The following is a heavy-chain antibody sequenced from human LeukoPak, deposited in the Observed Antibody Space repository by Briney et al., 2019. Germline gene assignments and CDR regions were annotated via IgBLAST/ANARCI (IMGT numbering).Heavy chain of an antibody. J-gene: IGHJ3*02. Sequence: GGSLRLSCAASGFTFSSYNMNWVRQTPGKGLEWVSSISSSSSFIHYADSVKGRFTISRDNAKNSLYLQMNSLRAEDTAVYYCARDVLIAADGVIRLDAFDIWGQGTVVTVSS. D-gene: IGHD6-13*01. V-gene: IGHV3-21*01. CDR3: ARDVLIAADGVIRLDAFDI. CDR1: GFTFSSYN. CDR2: ISSSSSFI.